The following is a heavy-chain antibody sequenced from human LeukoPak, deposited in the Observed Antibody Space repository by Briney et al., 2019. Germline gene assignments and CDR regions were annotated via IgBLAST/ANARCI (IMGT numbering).Heavy chain of an antibody. CDR2: INPKSGGT. CDR1: GYTFSDYY. CDR3: ARGVNYYDGSGHGGY. D-gene: IGHD3-22*01. Sequence: ASVKVSCKASGYTFSDYYMHWVRQAPGQGLEWMGWINPKSGGTNYAQKFQGRVTMTRDTSVSTAYMELSRLRSEDTAVYYCARGVNYYDGSGHGGYWGQGTLVTVSS. J-gene: IGHJ4*02. V-gene: IGHV1-2*02.